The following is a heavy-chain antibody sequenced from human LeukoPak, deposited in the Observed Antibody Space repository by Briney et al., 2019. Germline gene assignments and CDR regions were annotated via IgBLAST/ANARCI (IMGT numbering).Heavy chain of an antibody. CDR2: ISTGGDIT. J-gene: IGHJ4*02. Sequence: PGGSLRLSCAASGLTFSTYSMTWVRQAPGKGLEWVSAISTGGDITYYADSVKGRFTISRDNSKDTLYLQMNSLRAEDTAVYYCAKDATWFGGKYASFDYWGQGTLVTVSS. CDR3: AKDATWFGGKYASFDY. D-gene: IGHD1-26*01. V-gene: IGHV3-23*01. CDR1: GLTFSTYS.